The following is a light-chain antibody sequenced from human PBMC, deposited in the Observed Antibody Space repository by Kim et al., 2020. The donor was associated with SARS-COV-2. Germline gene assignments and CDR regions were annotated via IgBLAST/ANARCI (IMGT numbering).Light chain of an antibody. CDR2: RTT. V-gene: IGLV1-47*01. Sequence: GQRVSFSCSGNSSNIGTNYVYWFQQLPGTAPKLLIYRTTQRPSGVPDRLSGSKSGTSASLAISGLRSEDEADYYCATWDDSLSGVVFGGGTQLTVL. CDR1: SSNIGTNY. J-gene: IGLJ2*01. CDR3: ATWDDSLSGVV.